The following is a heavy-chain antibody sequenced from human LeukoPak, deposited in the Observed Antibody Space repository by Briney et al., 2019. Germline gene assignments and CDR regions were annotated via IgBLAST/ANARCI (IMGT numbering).Heavy chain of an antibody. CDR2: INHSGGT. J-gene: IGHJ4*02. Sequence: SETLSLTCAVYGGSFSGYYWSWIRQPPGKGLEWMGEINHSGGTNYNPSLKSRVTISVDTSKNQFSLKLSSVTVADTAVYSCARGDYGKDYWGQGTLVTVSS. CDR3: ARGDYGKDY. V-gene: IGHV4-34*01. CDR1: GGSFSGYY. D-gene: IGHD4-17*01.